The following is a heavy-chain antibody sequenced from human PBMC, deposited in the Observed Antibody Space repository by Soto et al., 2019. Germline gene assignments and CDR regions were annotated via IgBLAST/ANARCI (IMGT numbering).Heavy chain of an antibody. CDR1: GGSISSYY. CDR3: ARDGGTSVGATRTFDS. Sequence: QVQLQESGPGLVKPSETLSLTCTVSGGSISSYYWSWIRQPPGKGLEWIGYIYYSGSTNYNPSLQSRVTLSVDTSNNQFSLKLSSVTAADTAVYYCARDGGTSVGATRTFDSWGQGTLGTVSS. D-gene: IGHD1-26*01. CDR2: IYYSGST. V-gene: IGHV4-59*01. J-gene: IGHJ4*02.